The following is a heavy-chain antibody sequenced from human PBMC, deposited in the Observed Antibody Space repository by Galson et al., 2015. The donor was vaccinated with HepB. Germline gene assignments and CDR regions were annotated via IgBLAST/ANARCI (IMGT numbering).Heavy chain of an antibody. V-gene: IGHV2-5*02. D-gene: IGHD3-9*01. CDR1: GFSLSTSGVG. Sequence: PALVKPTQTLTLTCTFSGFSLSTSGVGVGWIRQPPGKALEWLALIYWDDDKRYSPSLKSRLTITKDTSKNQVVLTMTNMDPVDTATYYCAHRPPFLTGYPAEVFDYWGQGTLVTVSS. CDR3: AHRPPFLTGYPAEVFDY. CDR2: IYWDDDK. J-gene: IGHJ4*02.